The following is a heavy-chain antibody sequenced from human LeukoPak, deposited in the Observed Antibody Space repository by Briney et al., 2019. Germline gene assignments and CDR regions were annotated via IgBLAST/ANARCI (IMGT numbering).Heavy chain of an antibody. D-gene: IGHD3-10*01. Sequence: SETLSLTCTVSGGSISSYYWSWIRQPPGKGLEWIGYIYCSGSTNYNPSLKSRVTISVDTSKNQFSLKLSSVTAADTAVYYCARGSRQWSSGSYYNSTYYYYYYMDVWGKGTTVTISS. CDR2: IYCSGST. V-gene: IGHV4-59*01. CDR3: ARGSRQWSSGSYYNSTYYYYYYMDV. CDR1: GGSISSYY. J-gene: IGHJ6*03.